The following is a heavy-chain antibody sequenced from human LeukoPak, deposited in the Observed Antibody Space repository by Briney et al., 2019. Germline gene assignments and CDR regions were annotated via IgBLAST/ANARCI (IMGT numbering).Heavy chain of an antibody. CDR2: IYTSGST. CDR3: ARDGYSSGSGYFDY. CDR1: GGSISSYY. Sequence: SETLSLTCTVSGGSISSYYWSWIRQPAGKGLEWIGRIYTSGSTNYNPSLKSRVTISVDTSKNQFSLKLSSVTAADTAVYYCARDGYSSGSGYFDYWGQGTLVTVSS. V-gene: IGHV4-4*07. J-gene: IGHJ4*02. D-gene: IGHD6-19*01.